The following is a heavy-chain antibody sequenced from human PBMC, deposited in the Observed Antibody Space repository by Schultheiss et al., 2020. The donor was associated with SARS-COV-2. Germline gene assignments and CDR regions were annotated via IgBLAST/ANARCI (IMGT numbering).Heavy chain of an antibody. CDR3: ARGIRSGILKGTYYFDY. Sequence: SETLSLTCTVSGGSISSYYWIWVRQPAGKGLEWIGRISGSGSTNYSPSLKSRVAMSVDTSKNRFSLKLISVTAADTAVYFCARGIRSGILKGTYYFDYWGQGTLVTVSS. D-gene: IGHD1-26*01. V-gene: IGHV4-4*07. CDR1: GGSISSYY. CDR2: ISGSGST. J-gene: IGHJ4*02.